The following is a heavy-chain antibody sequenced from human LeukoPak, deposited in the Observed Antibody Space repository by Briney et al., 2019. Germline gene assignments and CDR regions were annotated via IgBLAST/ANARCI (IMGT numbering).Heavy chain of an antibody. CDR1: GFTFSTFF. Sequence: GGSLRLSCVASGFTFSTFFMTWVRRAPGKGLEWVSAISGSGGNTYYTDSVKGRSTISRDNSKNTLYLQMNNLRAEDTALYHCAKGGHFDFWGQGALVTVSS. V-gene: IGHV3-23*01. J-gene: IGHJ4*02. CDR3: AKGGHFDF. D-gene: IGHD6-25*01. CDR2: ISGSGGNT.